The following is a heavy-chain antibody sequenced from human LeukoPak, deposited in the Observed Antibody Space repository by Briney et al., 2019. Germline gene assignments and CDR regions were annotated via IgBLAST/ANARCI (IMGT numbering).Heavy chain of an antibody. J-gene: IGHJ5*02. CDR2: IIPIFGTA. Sequence: SVKVSCKASGGTFSSYAISWVRQAPGQGLEWMGRIIPIFGTANYAQKFQGRVTITTDESTSTDYMELSSLRSEDTAVYYCARDPGTRVVTPGVIWFDPWGQGTLVTVSS. CDR1: GGTFSSYA. CDR3: ARDPGTRVVTPGVIWFDP. V-gene: IGHV1-69*05. D-gene: IGHD4-23*01.